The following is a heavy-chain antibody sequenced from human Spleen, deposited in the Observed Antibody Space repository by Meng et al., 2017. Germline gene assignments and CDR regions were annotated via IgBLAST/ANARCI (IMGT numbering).Heavy chain of an antibody. CDR2: IYHSGST. J-gene: IGHJ4*02. Sequence: QAGLQESGPGLGTPSGTRAVTCAVYGGSNRSSNWWSWVRQTPGKGLEWIGDIYHSGSTQYNPSLKSRVTISVDKSKNRFSLKLSSVTAADTAVYYCARAYGSGTYADYWGQGTLVTVSS. V-gene: IGHV4-4*02. D-gene: IGHD3-10*01. CDR3: ARAYGSGTYADY. CDR1: GGSNRSSNW.